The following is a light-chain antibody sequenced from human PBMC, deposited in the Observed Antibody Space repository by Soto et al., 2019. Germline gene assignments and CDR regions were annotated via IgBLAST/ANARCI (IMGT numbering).Light chain of an antibody. CDR3: MQALQTPT. CDR2: LGS. J-gene: IGKJ4*01. CDR1: QSLLHSNGYNY. V-gene: IGKV2-28*01. Sequence: DIVMTQSPLSLPVTPGEPASISCRSSQSLLHSNGYNYLDWYLQKPGQSPQLLIYLGSNRASGAPERCSGSESGTDFTLKISRVDAEDVGVYYCMQALQTPTFGGGTKVQIK.